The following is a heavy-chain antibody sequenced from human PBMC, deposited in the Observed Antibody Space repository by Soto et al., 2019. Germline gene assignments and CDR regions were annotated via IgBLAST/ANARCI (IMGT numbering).Heavy chain of an antibody. CDR3: ARETKGYCSGGSCYLLYFQH. CDR2: IWYDGSNK. V-gene: IGHV3-33*01. CDR1: GFTFSSYG. J-gene: IGHJ1*01. Sequence: GGSLRLSCAASGFTFSSYGMHWVRQAPGKGLEWVAVIWYDGSNKYYADSVKGRFTISRDNSKNTLYLQMNSLRAEDTAVYYCARETKGYCSGGSCYLLYFQHWGQGTLVTVSS. D-gene: IGHD2-15*01.